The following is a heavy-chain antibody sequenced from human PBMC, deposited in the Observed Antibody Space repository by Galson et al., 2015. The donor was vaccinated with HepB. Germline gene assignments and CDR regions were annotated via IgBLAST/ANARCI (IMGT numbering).Heavy chain of an antibody. CDR3: ARDDHLYCSGGNCYAH. J-gene: IGHJ4*02. Sequence: SLRLSCAASGFTFASYTLTWVRQAPGKGLEWVSSINRGSTYINYADSVKGRFTISRDNAKNSLFLQMNSLRAEDTALYYCARDDHLYCSGGNCYAHWGQGTLVTVSS. D-gene: IGHD2-15*01. CDR1: GFTFASYT. CDR2: INRGSTYI. V-gene: IGHV3-21*01.